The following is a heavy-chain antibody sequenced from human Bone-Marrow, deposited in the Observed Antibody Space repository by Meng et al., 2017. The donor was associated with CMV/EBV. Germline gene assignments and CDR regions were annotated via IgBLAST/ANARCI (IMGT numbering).Heavy chain of an antibody. J-gene: IGHJ4*02. Sequence: GSLRLSCTVSGGSISSSSYYWGWIRQPPGKGLEWIGSIYYSGSTYYNPSLKSRVTISGDTSKNQFSLRLTSVTAADTAVYYCAIGRYCSGGSCYSEDYWGQGTLVSVS. CDR1: GGSISSSSYY. V-gene: IGHV4-39*07. D-gene: IGHD2-15*01. CDR2: IYYSGST. CDR3: AIGRYCSGGSCYSEDY.